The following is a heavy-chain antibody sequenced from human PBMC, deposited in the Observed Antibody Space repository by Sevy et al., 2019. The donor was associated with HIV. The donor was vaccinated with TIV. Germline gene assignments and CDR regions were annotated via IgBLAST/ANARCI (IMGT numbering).Heavy chain of an antibody. D-gene: IGHD3-22*01. CDR2: INSDGSST. J-gene: IGHJ4*02. V-gene: IGHV3-74*01. CDR3: ARVTYYYDSSGFDY. Sequence: GGSLRLSCAASGFTFSSYWMHWVRQAPGKGLVWVSRINSDGSSTSYADSVKGRFTISGDNAKNTQYLKMNSLRAEDTAVYYCARVTYYYDSSGFDYWGQGTLVTVSS. CDR1: GFTFSSYW.